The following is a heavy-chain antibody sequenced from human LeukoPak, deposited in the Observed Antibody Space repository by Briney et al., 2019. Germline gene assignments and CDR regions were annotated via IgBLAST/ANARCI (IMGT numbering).Heavy chain of an antibody. CDR1: GFTFDDYG. D-gene: IGHD3-10*01. CDR3: ARGITMVRGVPSDY. J-gene: IGHJ4*02. Sequence: GGSLRLSCAAPGFTFDDYGMSWVRQAPGKGLEWVSGINWNGGSTGYAASVKGRFTISRDNANNSLYLQMNSLRAEDTALYHCARGITMVRGVPSDYWGQGTLVTVSS. CDR2: INWNGGST. V-gene: IGHV3-20*01.